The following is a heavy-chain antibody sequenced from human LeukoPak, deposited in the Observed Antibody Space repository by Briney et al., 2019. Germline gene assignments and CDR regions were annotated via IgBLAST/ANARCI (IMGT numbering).Heavy chain of an antibody. Sequence: SETLSLTCTVSGGSISSSNFYWGWIRQPPGKGLEWIGEINHSGSTNYNPSLKSRVTISVDTSKNQFSLKLSSVTAADTAVYYCARGNVGITIFGVVIISSHYFDYWGQGTLVTVSS. CDR1: GGSISSSNFY. V-gene: IGHV4-39*07. CDR3: ARGNVGITIFGVVIISSHYFDY. CDR2: INHSGST. J-gene: IGHJ4*02. D-gene: IGHD3-3*01.